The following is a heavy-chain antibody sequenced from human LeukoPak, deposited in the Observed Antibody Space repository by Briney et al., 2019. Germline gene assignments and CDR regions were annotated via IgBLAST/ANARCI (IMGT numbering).Heavy chain of an antibody. Sequence: GGSLRLSCAASGFTFSSYWMHWVRQAPGKGLVWVSRINSDGSSTSYADSVKGRFTISRDNAKNTLYLQMNSLRAEDTAVYYCASTRITMLNWFDPWGQGTLVTVSS. V-gene: IGHV3-74*01. J-gene: IGHJ5*02. CDR3: ASTRITMLNWFDP. CDR1: GFTFSSYW. CDR2: INSDGSST. D-gene: IGHD3-10*02.